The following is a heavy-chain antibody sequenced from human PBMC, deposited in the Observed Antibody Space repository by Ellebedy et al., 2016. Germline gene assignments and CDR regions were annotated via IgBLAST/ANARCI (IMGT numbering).Heavy chain of an antibody. D-gene: IGHD6-19*01. Sequence: GGSLRLSCAASGFTFSSYSMNWVRQAPGKGLEWVSYISSSSKTIHYADSVKGRFTISRDNARNSLYLQMNSLRDEDTAVYYCARDTRDSSGWAGFDYWGQGTPVTVSS. J-gene: IGHJ4*02. CDR2: ISSSSKTI. CDR1: GFTFSSYS. CDR3: ARDTRDSSGWAGFDY. V-gene: IGHV3-48*02.